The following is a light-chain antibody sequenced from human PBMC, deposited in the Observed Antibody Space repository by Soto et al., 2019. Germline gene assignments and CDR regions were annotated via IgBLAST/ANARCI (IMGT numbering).Light chain of an antibody. V-gene: IGLV2-23*01. J-gene: IGLJ1*01. CDR1: SSDVGSYNL. CDR2: EGS. Sequence: QSVLTKPASVSGSPGQSITISCTGTSSDVGSYNLVSWYQQHPGKAPKLMIYEGSKRPSGVSNRFSGSKSGNMASLTISGLQAEDEADYYCCSYAGSSTYVFGTGTKVTVL. CDR3: CSYAGSSTYV.